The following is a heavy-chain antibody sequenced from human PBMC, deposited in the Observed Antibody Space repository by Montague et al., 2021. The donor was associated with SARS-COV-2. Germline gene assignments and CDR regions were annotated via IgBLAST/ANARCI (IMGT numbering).Heavy chain of an antibody. V-gene: IGHV4-59*01. D-gene: IGHD5-12*01. J-gene: IGHJ4*02. CDR3: ARVKWLREVFDY. CDR1: GGSISSYY. Sequence: SETLSLTCTVSGGSISSYYCSWIRQPPGKGLERIGYINYSGSTNYNSSLKSQVTISVDTSKYQFSLKLRSVTATDTAMCECARVKWLREVFDYWGQGTLVTVSS. CDR2: INYSGST.